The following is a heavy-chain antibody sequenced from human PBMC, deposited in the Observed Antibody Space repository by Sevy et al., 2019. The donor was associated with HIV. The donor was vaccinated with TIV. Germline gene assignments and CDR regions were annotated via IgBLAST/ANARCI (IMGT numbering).Heavy chain of an antibody. CDR1: GFIFRTYA. CDR3: AREEITGFDY. V-gene: IGHV3-23*01. J-gene: IGHJ4*02. CDR2: ISAGGGSV. Sequence: GGSLRLTCAASGFIFRTYAMTWVRQAPGKGLEWVSTISAGGGSVYYADSVKGRFTISRDNSNNRLYLQMNTLRAEDTAVYSCAREEITGFDYWVRGTLVTVSS. D-gene: IGHD3-16*01.